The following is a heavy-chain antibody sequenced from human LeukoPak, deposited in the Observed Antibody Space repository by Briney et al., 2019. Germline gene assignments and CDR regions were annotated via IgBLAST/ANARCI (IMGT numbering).Heavy chain of an antibody. V-gene: IGHV4-61*10. J-gene: IGHJ5*02. CDR1: GGSISSGSYY. CDR2: INHSGST. Sequence: PSETLSLTCTVSGGSISSGSYYWSWIRQPAGKGLEWIGEINHSGSTNYNPSLKSRVTISVDTSKNQFSLKLSSVTAADTAVYYCARRRDIVATTPYNWFDPWGQGTLVTVSS. CDR3: ARRRDIVATTPYNWFDP. D-gene: IGHD5-12*01.